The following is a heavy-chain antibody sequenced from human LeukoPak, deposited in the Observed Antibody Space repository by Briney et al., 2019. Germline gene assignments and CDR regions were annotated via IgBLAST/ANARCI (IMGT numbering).Heavy chain of an antibody. D-gene: IGHD3-16*02. CDR1: GGSFNAYY. V-gene: IGHV4-34*01. Sequence: SETLSLTCAVYGGSFNAYYWTWIRQTPGKGLEWIGEINHSGNTHYNPSLESRVTISADTSKNQFSLNLGSVTAADTAIYYCARGLRFIQGPGYYYMEVWGKGTTVTVSS. CDR2: INHSGNT. CDR3: ARGLRFIQGPGYYYMEV. J-gene: IGHJ6*03.